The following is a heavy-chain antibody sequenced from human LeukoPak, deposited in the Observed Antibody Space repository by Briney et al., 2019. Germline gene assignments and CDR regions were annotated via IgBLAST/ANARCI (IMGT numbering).Heavy chain of an antibody. CDR1: GYTLTELS. J-gene: IGHJ4*02. D-gene: IGHD6-13*01. V-gene: IGHV1-24*01. CDR3: ATDQVAAAGDPHYFDY. CDR2: FDPEDGET. Sequence: ASVKVSCKVSGYTLTELSMHWVRQAPGKGLEWMGGFDPEDGETIYAQKFQGRVTMTEDTSTDTAYMELSRLRSEDTAVYYCATDQVAAAGDPHYFDYWGQGTLVTVSS.